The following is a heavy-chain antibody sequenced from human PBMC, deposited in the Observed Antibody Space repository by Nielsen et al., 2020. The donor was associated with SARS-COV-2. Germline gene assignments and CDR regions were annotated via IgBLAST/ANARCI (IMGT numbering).Heavy chain of an antibody. V-gene: IGHV4-38-2*02. D-gene: IGHD6-19*01. J-gene: IGHJ6*02. CDR2: IYHSGSP. Sequence: SETLSLTCSVSGYSISSTDFWVWIRQPPGKGLAWLGRIYHSGSPYYNPSLKSRVTISVDTSKNQFSLRLSSVTAADMAVYYCARGSAVPGSFFHHYYVMDVWGQGTTVTVSS. CDR3: ARGSAVPGSFFHHYYVMDV. CDR1: GYSISSTDF.